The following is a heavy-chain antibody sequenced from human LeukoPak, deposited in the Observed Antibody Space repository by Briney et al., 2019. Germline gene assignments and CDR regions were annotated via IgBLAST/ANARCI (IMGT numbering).Heavy chain of an antibody. CDR3: AIGDRGRRSGDFDY. CDR2: IYYSGST. Sequence: SETLSLTCTVSGGSISSSGYYWGWIRQPPGKGLEWIGSIYYSGSTYYNPSLKSRVTISVDTSKNQFSLKLSSVTAAATAVYYRAIGDRGRRSGDFDYSGQGALVAVSS. CDR1: GGSISSSGYY. J-gene: IGHJ4*02. D-gene: IGHD2-21*01. V-gene: IGHV4-39*01.